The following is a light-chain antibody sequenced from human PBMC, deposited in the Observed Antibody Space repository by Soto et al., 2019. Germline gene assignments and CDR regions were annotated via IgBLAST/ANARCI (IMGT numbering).Light chain of an antibody. J-gene: IGLJ1*01. V-gene: IGLV2-23*02. CDR1: SSDVGSYNL. Sequence: QSALTQPASVSGSPGQSITISCTGTSSDVGSYNLVSWYQQHPGKAPKVMIYEVSKRPSGVSNRFSGSKSGNTASLTIFGLQAEDEADYYCCSYAGSSTYVFGTGTKVTVL. CDR2: EVS. CDR3: CSYAGSSTYV.